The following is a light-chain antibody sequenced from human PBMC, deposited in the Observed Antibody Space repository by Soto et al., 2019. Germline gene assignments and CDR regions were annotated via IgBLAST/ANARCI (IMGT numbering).Light chain of an antibody. CDR1: QNIRTN. CDR3: QQYAFSPQT. J-gene: IGKJ2*01. CDR2: GAS. V-gene: IGKV3-15*01. Sequence: ETVMTQSPDTLSVSPGERATLSCRASQNIRTNLAWYQQKPGRAPRLLIYGASTRATGIPDRFSGSGSGTEFTLTISSLQSEDSAVYYCQQYAFSPQTFGQGTKLEIK.